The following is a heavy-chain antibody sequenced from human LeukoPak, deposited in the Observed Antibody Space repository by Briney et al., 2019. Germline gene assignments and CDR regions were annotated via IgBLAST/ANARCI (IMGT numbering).Heavy chain of an antibody. CDR1: GGTFSSYA. D-gene: IGHD3-22*01. CDR3: ARDPSSSGYVDSGWYFDL. J-gene: IGHJ2*01. CDR2: IIPILGIA. Sequence: SVKVSCKASGGTFSSYAISWVRQAPRQGLEWMGGIIPILGIANYAQKFQGRVTITADKSTSTAYMELSSLRSEDTAVYYCARDPSSSGYVDSGWYFDLWGRGTLVTVSS. V-gene: IGHV1-69*10.